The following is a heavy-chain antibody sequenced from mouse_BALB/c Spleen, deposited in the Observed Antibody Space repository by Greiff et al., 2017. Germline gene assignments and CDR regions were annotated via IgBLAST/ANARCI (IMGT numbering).Heavy chain of an antibody. Sequence: EVMLVESGPDLVKPSQSLSLTCTVTGYSITSGYSWHWIRQFPGNKLEWMGYIHYSGSTNYNPSLKSRISITRDTSKNQFFLQLNSVTTEDTATYYCAFPDYYGSSYPFFDYWGQGTTLTVSS. V-gene: IGHV3-1*02. CDR1: GYSITSGYS. D-gene: IGHD1-1*01. CDR2: IHYSGST. J-gene: IGHJ2*01. CDR3: AFPDYYGSSYPFFDY.